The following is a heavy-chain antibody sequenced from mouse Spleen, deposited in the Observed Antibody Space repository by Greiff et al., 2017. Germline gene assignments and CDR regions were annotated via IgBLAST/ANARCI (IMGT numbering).Heavy chain of an antibody. CDR3: ARHGYYDSLYAMDY. D-gene: IGHD2-4*01. J-gene: IGHJ4*01. CDR1: GFSLTSYG. CDR2: IWSDGST. V-gene: IGHV2-6-2*01. Sequence: VKVEESGPDLVAPSQSLSITCTVSGFSLTSYGVHWVRQPPGKGLEWLVVIWSDGSTTYNSALKSRLSISKDNSKSQVFLKMNSLQTDDTAMYYCARHGYYDSLYAMDYWGQGTSVTVSS.